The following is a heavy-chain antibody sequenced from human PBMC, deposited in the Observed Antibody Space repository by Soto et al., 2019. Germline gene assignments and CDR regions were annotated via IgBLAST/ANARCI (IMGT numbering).Heavy chain of an antibody. CDR3: AKDAGNEESLFDY. CDR2: LNHDGRNT. Sequence: EVQLLESGGDLVQSGGSLILSCEASGFTFNDFGMSWVRQTPGKGLEWVSTLNHDGRNTHYAASVEGRFTISRDNSKNTLYLQMGSLRAEDTAIYYCAKDAGNEESLFDYWGRGTLVTVSS. V-gene: IGHV3-23*01. J-gene: IGHJ4*02. CDR1: GFTFNDFG.